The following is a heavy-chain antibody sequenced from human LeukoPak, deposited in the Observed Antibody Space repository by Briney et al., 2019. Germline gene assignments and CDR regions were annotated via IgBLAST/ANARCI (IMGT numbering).Heavy chain of an antibody. CDR2: IYYSGST. D-gene: IGHD2-15*01. CDR1: GGSISSSSYY. CDR3: ARHVVAGTWANLYFDY. V-gene: IGHV4-39*01. Sequence: SETLSLTCTVSGGSISSSSYYWGWIRQPPGKGLEWIGSIYYSGSTYYNPSLKSRVTISVDTSKNQFSLKLSSVTAADTAVYYCARHVVAGTWANLYFDYWGQGTLVTVSS. J-gene: IGHJ4*02.